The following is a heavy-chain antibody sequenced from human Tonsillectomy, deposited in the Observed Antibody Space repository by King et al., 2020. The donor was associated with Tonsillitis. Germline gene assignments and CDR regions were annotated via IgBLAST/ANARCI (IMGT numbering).Heavy chain of an antibody. J-gene: IGHJ4*02. CDR3: ARLQGDIVVVPAAPYY. V-gene: IGHV4-39*01. D-gene: IGHD2-2*01. CDR1: GGSISISYY. Sequence: QLQESGPGLVKPSETLSLMCTVSGGSISISYYWGWIRQPPGKGLEWIGTIHYSGSTYYNPSLKSRVTISVDTSKSQFSLKLRSVTAADTAVYYCARLQGDIVVVPAAPYYWGQGTLVTVSS. CDR2: IHYSGST.